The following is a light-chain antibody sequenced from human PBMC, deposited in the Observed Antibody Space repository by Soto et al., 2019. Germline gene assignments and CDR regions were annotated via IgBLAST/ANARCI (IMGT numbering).Light chain of an antibody. CDR1: QSIHIH. Sequence: DIQMTQSPSSLSASVGDRVTITCRASQSIHIHLNWYQQKPGKAPKLLIYATSNLQSGVPSRFSGSGSGTDFTLTISNLQPEDFGSYYCQQSDRVPLTFGGGTKVES. CDR3: QQSDRVPLT. J-gene: IGKJ4*01. CDR2: ATS. V-gene: IGKV1-39*01.